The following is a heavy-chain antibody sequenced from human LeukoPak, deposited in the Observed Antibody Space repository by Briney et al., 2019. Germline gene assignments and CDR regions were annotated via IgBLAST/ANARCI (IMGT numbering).Heavy chain of an antibody. D-gene: IGHD3-22*01. CDR1: GFSFSSYG. CDR2: IRSDGSNK. J-gene: IGHJ6*03. V-gene: IGHV3-30*02. CDR3: ARDYYDSSGYYYYYYYYYMDV. Sequence: GGSLRLSCAGSGFSFSSYGMHWVRQAPGKGLEWMAFIRSDGSNKYYADSVKGRFTISRDNSKNTLYLQMNSLRSEDTAVYYCARDYYDSSGYYYYYYYYYMDVWGKGTTVTVSS.